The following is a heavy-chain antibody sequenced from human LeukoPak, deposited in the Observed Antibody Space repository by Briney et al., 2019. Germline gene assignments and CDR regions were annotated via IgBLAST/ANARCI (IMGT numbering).Heavy chain of an antibody. CDR2: IYYSGST. D-gene: IGHD3-3*01. CDR1: GGSISSYY. Sequence: SETLSLTCTVSGGSISSYYWSWIRQPPGKGLEWIGSIYYSGSTYYNPSLKSRVTISVDTSKNQFSLKLSSVTAADTAVYYCASDPSPAYYDFWSGYFHNWFDPWGQGTLVTVSS. V-gene: IGHV4-59*05. CDR3: ASDPSPAYYDFWSGYFHNWFDP. J-gene: IGHJ5*02.